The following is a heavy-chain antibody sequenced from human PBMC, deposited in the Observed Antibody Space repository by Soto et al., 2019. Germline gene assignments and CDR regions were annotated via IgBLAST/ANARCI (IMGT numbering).Heavy chain of an antibody. CDR1: GFTFSSYE. CDR3: QTGSNPPFDY. CDR2: ISSSGNII. Sequence: GGSLRPSCVASGFTFSSYEMNWVRQAPGKGLEWVSYISSSGNIISYADSVKGRFTISRDKANNSLYLQMNSLRAEDKAVYYLQTGSNPPFDYWGQGA. V-gene: IGHV3-48*03. J-gene: IGHJ4*02. D-gene: IGHD3-9*01.